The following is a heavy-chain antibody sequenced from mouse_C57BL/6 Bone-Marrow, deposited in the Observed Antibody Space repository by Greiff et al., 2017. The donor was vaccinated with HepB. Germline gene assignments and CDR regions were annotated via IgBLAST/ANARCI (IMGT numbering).Heavy chain of an antibody. V-gene: IGHV1-19*01. Sequence: EVQLQQSGPVLVKPGASVKMSCKASGYTFTDYYMNWVKQSHGKSLEWIGVINPYNGGTSYNQKFKGKATLTVDKSSSTAYMELNSLTSEDSAVYYCGYYGSSYNYAMDYWGQGTSVTVSS. CDR1: GYTFTDYY. CDR2: INPYNGGT. CDR3: GYYGSSYNYAMDY. D-gene: IGHD1-1*01. J-gene: IGHJ4*01.